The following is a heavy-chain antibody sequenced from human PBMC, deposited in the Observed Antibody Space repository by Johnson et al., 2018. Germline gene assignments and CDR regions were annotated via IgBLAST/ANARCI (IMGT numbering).Heavy chain of an antibody. CDR1: GGTFSSYG. J-gene: IGHJ4*02. D-gene: IGHD1-14*01. V-gene: IGHV1-69*12. CDR2: IMPIFGTP. Sequence: QVQLVQSGAEVKKPGSSVNVSCKASGGTFSSYGITWVRQAPGQGLEWLGEIMPIFGTPNYAQKFQGRVTINADGSTTTAYMELTSLRSEGTAVYYCARNKYNAGLAYWRQGTLLTLSS. CDR3: ARNKYNAGLAY.